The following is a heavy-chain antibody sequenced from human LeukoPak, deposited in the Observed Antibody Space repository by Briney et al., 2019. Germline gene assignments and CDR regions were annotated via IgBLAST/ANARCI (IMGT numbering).Heavy chain of an antibody. CDR1: GGSISSYY. CDR2: IYYSGST. J-gene: IGHJ5*02. D-gene: IGHD2-2*01. CDR3: ARGLGYCSSTSCYPVDP. Sequence: SETLSLTCTVSGGSISSYYWSWIRQPPGKGLEWIGYIYYSGSTNYNPSPKSRVTISVDTSKNQFSLKLSSVTAADTAVYYCARGLGYCSSTSCYPVDPWGQGTLVTVSS. V-gene: IGHV4-59*08.